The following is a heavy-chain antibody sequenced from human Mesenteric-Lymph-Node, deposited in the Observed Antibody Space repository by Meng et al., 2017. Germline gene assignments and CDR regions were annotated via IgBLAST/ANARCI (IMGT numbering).Heavy chain of an antibody. CDR2: IYYSGST. CDR3: ARDLGVATSIAGFVY. J-gene: IGHJ4*02. CDR1: GGSISSGDYY. D-gene: IGHD6-6*01. V-gene: IGHV4-30-4*01. Sequence: QVQLQESGPGLVKPSQTLSFICTVSGGSISSGDYYWSWIRQPPGKGLEWIGYIYYSGSTYYNPSLKSRVTISVDTSKNQFSLRLSSVTAADTAVYYCARDLGVATSIAGFVYWGQGTLVTVSS.